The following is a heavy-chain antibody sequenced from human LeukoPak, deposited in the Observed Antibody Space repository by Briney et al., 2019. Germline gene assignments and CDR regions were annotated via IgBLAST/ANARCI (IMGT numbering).Heavy chain of an antibody. D-gene: IGHD3-22*01. CDR3: VKAILFGSVSYYAD. CDR2: VSCDGGST. CDR1: GFTFSNFP. J-gene: IGHJ4*02. V-gene: IGHV3-64D*09. Sequence: PGGSLRLSCSASGFTFSNFPMHWVRQAPGKGLEYVSAVSCDGGSTYYADSVRGRFTISRDNSKNTLSLQMGSLRAEDTAVYYCVKAILFGSVSYYADWGQGTLVTVSS.